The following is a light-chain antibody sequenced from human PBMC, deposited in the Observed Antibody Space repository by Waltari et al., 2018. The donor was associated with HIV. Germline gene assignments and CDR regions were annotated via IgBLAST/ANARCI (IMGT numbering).Light chain of an antibody. CDR2: KAS. J-gene: IGKJ1*01. V-gene: IGKV1-5*03. CDR3: QQYNSQWT. CDR1: RSVGPW. Sequence: DIQLSQSPSTLSASVGERVTITCRASRSVGPWLAWYQHRPGEGPRLLIYKASTLHGGVPSRFSGRGSGTDFTLTITSLQPEDSATYYCQQYNSQWTFGQGTKVEIK.